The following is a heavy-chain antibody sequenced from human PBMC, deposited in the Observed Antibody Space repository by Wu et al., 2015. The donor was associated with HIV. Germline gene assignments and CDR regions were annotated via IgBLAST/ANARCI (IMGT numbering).Heavy chain of an antibody. J-gene: IGHJ5*02. CDR2: ISADNINT. V-gene: IGHV1-18*01. D-gene: IGHD6-19*01. Sequence: QVQLVQSGPEVKNPGASVKVSCKAFGYTFTSYGVSWVRQAPGQGLEWMGWISADNINTHYAQKLQGRVTLTTDTSTSTAYMELRSLRSDDTAVYYCARGIAVTPMANWFDPWGQEPGHRLL. CDR1: GYTFTSYG. CDR3: ARGIAVTPMANWFDP.